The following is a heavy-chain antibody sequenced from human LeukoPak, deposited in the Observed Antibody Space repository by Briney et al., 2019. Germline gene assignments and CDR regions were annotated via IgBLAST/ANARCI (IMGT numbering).Heavy chain of an antibody. CDR1: GGTFSSYA. V-gene: IGHV1-69*05. D-gene: IGHD3-22*01. CDR3: ARDLADSSGYNDAFDI. Sequence: ASVKVSCKASGGTFSSYAISWVRQAPGQGLEWMGGIIPIFGTANYAQKFQGRVTITTDESTSTAYIEMSSLRSEDTAVYNCARDLADSSGYNDAFDIWGQGTMVTVSS. CDR2: IIPIFGTA. J-gene: IGHJ3*02.